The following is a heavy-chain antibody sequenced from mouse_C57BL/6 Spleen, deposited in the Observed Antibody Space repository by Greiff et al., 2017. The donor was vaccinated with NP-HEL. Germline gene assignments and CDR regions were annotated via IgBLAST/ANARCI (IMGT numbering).Heavy chain of an antibody. D-gene: IGHD2-1*01. CDR1: GFSLTSYA. CDR2: IWTGGGT. V-gene: IGHV2-9-1*01. CDR3: ARNNYEFSYWYFDV. J-gene: IGHJ1*03. Sequence: VKLEESGPGLVAPSQSLSITCTVSGFSLTSYAISWVRQPPGKGLEWLGVIWTGGGTNYNSALKSRLSISKDNSKSQVFLKMNSLQTDDTARYYCARNNYEFSYWYFDVWGTGTTVTVSS.